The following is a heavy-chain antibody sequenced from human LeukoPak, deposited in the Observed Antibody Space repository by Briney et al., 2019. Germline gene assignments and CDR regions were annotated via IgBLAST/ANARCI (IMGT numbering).Heavy chain of an antibody. D-gene: IGHD5-12*01. Sequence: PSETLSLTCTVSGGSISSSSYYWGWIRQSPRKGLEWLGYKYSSGSANEESSVESRVIISVDTSKNQVTLILTSVTAADTAIYFCARGHYDLGPWGQGSQVTVSS. V-gene: IGHV4-61*05. CDR3: ARGHYDLGP. CDR2: KYSSGSA. CDR1: GGSISSSSYY. J-gene: IGHJ5*02.